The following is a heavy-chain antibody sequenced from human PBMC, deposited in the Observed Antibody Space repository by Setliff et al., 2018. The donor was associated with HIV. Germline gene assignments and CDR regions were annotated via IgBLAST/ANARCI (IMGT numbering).Heavy chain of an antibody. V-gene: IGHV1-2*02. CDR2: INPHTGVT. J-gene: IGHJ6*02. Sequence: ASVKVSCKASGYTFTSYYMNWVRQAPGQGLEWMGNINPHTGVTKYAEKFQGRVTMTRDTSINTIYMELSRLRSDDTAVYYCARDLRDGFEEWFSTLDDGMDVWGQGTTVTVSS. CDR1: GYTFTSYY. CDR3: ARDLRDGFEEWFSTLDDGMDV. D-gene: IGHD3-3*01.